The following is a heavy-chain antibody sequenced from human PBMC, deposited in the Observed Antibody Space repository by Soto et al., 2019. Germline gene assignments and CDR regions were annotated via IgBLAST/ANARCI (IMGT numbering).Heavy chain of an antibody. CDR2: IFYSGST. CDR1: GGSINSGGYY. Sequence: QVQLQESGPGLVKPSQTLSPICTVSGGSINSGGYYWNWIRQHPGKGLEWIGYIFYSGSTYYNPFLRSRLTISADTSENQFSLNLSSVTAADTAVYFCARGYRQSEYSSSWAFDYCGQGTLVNVPS. D-gene: IGHD6-13*01. J-gene: IGHJ4*02. V-gene: IGHV4-31*03. CDR3: ARGYRQSEYSSSWAFDY.